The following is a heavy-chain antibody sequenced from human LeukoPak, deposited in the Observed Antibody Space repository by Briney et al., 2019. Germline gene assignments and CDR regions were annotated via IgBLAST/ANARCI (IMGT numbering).Heavy chain of an antibody. V-gene: IGHV1-8*01. CDR2: MNPNSGNT. D-gene: IGHD3-22*01. J-gene: IGHJ4*02. CDR3: ASVDSSGYYHYY. Sequence: ASVKVSCKASGYTFTSYDINWVRQATGQGLEWMGWMNPNSGNTGYAQKFQGRVTMTRNTSISTAYMELSSLRSEDTAVYYCASVDSSGYYHYYWGQGTLVTVSS. CDR1: GYTFTSYD.